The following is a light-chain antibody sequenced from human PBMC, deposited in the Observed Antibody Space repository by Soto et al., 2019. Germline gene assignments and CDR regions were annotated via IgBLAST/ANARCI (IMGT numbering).Light chain of an antibody. CDR1: QSVSSN. Sequence: EIVMTQSPATLPVSPGERVTLSCRASQSVSSNLAWYQQKPGQAPRLLIYGAFTRATGIPARFSGSGSGTEFTLPISSLQSEDFAVYYCQQYKNWPPLTFGGGTKVEIK. CDR3: QQYKNWPPLT. J-gene: IGKJ4*01. V-gene: IGKV3-15*01. CDR2: GAF.